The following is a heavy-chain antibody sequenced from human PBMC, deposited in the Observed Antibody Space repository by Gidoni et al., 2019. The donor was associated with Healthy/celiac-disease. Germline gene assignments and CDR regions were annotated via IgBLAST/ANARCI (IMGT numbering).Heavy chain of an antibody. CDR3: ARVPTMVRGVMIRWNWFDP. CDR1: GYPFTGYY. Sequence: QVQLVQSGAEVKKPGASVKVSCKASGYPFTGYYMHWVRQAPGQGLEWMGRINPNSGGTNYAQKFQGRVTMTRDTSISTAYMELSRLRSDDTAVYYCARVPTMVRGVMIRWNWFDPWGQGTLVTVSS. D-gene: IGHD3-10*01. CDR2: INPNSGGT. J-gene: IGHJ5*02. V-gene: IGHV1-2*06.